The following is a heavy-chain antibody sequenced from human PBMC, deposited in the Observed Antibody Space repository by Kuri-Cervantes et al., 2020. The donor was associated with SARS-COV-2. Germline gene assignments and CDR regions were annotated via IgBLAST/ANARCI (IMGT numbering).Heavy chain of an antibody. CDR2: ISWDGGST. J-gene: IGHJ6*03. CDR1: GFTFDDYA. Sequence: GESLKISCAASGFTFDDYAMHWVRQAPGKGLEWVSLISWDGGSTYYADSVKGRFTISRDNSKNSLYLQMNSLRAEDTALYYCAKSASNYHYYMDVWGKGTTVTVSS. CDR3: AKSASNYHYYMDV. V-gene: IGHV3-43D*04.